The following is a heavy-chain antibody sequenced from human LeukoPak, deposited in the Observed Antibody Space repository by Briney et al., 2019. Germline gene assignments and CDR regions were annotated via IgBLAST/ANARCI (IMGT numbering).Heavy chain of an antibody. D-gene: IGHD1-26*01. CDR3: ARDVGGSLDY. J-gene: IGHJ4*02. V-gene: IGHV3-7*01. CDR1: GFTFTTYW. Sequence: GGSLRLSCAASGFTFTTYWMAWVRQAPGKGLKGVANIKGDESAKHQADSVEGRFTISRENAQNSVYLQMSSLRVEQTAVYYCARDVGGSLDYWGQGTLGTVSS. CDR2: IKGDESAK.